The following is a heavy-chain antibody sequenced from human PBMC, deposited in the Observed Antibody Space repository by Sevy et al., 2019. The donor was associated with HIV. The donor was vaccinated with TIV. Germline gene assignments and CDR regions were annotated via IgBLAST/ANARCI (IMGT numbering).Heavy chain of an antibody. Sequence: GGSLRLSCAGSGFTFGDYALNWFRQAPGKGLEWVGFIRSKAYGGKKKNAASLKGRFTISRDDSKNTAYLEMSSLKIEDTAVYYCARDRAFMDYYSGSGSFGAFDIWGQGTMVTVSS. V-gene: IGHV3-49*03. CDR1: GFTFGDYA. CDR2: IRSKAYGGKK. CDR3: ARDRAFMDYYSGSGSFGAFDI. J-gene: IGHJ3*02. D-gene: IGHD3-10*01.